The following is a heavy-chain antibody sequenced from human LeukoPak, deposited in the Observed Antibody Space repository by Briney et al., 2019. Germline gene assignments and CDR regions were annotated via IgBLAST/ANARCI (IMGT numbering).Heavy chain of an antibody. CDR3: AKDHGFGGQQLFY. V-gene: IGHV3-33*06. Sequence: GRSLRLSCAASGFTFSSYGMHWVRQAPGKGLEWVAVIWYDGSNKYYADSVKGRFTISRDNSKNTLYLQMNSLRAEDTAVYYCAKDHGFGGQQLFYWGQGTLVTVSS. J-gene: IGHJ4*02. CDR1: GFTFSSYG. D-gene: IGHD6-13*01. CDR2: IWYDGSNK.